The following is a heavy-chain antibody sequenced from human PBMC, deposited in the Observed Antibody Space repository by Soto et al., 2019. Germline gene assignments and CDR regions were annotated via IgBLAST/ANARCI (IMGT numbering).Heavy chain of an antibody. CDR3: AKFEGTAAAPRICWFDP. CDR1: GFTFSSYA. CDR2: ISGSGGST. Sequence: GGSLRLSCAASGFTFSSYAMSWVRQAPGKGLEWVSAISGSGGSTYYADSVKGRFTISRDNSKNTLYLQMNSLRAEDTAVYYCAKFEGTAAAPRICWFDPWGQGTLVTVSS. V-gene: IGHV3-23*01. D-gene: IGHD6-13*01. J-gene: IGHJ5*02.